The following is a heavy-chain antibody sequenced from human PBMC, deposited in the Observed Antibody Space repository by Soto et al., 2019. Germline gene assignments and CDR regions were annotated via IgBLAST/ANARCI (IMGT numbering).Heavy chain of an antibody. J-gene: IGHJ6*02. CDR2: ISAYNGNT. V-gene: IGHV1-18*01. Sequence: ASVKVSCKASGYTFTSYGISWVRQAPGQGLEWTGWISAYNGNTNYAQKLQGRVTMTTDTSTSTAYMELRSLRSDDTAVYYCARDIPVVSAAIRPFYYYYGMDVWGQGTTVTVSS. D-gene: IGHD2-2*01. CDR3: ARDIPVVSAAIRPFYYYYGMDV. CDR1: GYTFTSYG.